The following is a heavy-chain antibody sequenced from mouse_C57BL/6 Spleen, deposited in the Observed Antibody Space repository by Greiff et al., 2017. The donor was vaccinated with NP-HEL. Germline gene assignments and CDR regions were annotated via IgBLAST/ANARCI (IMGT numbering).Heavy chain of an antibody. CDR1: GYTFTSYW. CDR3: ARELGRGYFDV. D-gene: IGHD4-1*01. Sequence: VQLQQPGAELVKPGASVKLSCKASGYTFTSYWMHWVKQRPGQGLEWIGMIHHNSGSTNYNEKFKSKATLTVDKSSSTAYMQLSSLTSEDSAVYYCARELGRGYFDVWGTGTTVTVSS. J-gene: IGHJ1*03. CDR2: IHHNSGST. V-gene: IGHV1-64*01.